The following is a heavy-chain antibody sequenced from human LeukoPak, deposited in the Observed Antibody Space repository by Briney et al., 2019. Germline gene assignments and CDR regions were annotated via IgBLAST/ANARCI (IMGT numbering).Heavy chain of an antibody. CDR2: ISAYNINT. CDR1: GYTFSNYG. Sequence: GASVKVSCKASGYTFSNYGISWVRQAPGQGLEWMGWISAYNINTNFAQKLQGRVTMTTDTSTNTAYMELRSLRSDDTAVYYCARDLYRDSLPVSWFDPWGQGTLVTVSS. V-gene: IGHV1-18*01. CDR3: ARDLYRDSLPVSWFDP. D-gene: IGHD4-11*01. J-gene: IGHJ5*02.